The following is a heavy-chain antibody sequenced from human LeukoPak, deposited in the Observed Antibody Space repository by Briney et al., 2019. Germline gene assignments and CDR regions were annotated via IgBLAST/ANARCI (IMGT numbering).Heavy chain of an antibody. D-gene: IGHD2-2*01. CDR1: GFTFSSYW. V-gene: IGHV3-7*01. J-gene: IGHJ4*02. Sequence: GGSLRLSCAASGFTFSSYWMSWVRQALGKGLEWVANIKQDGSEKYYVDSVKGRFTISRDNAKNSLYLQMNSLRAEDTAVYYCARAPRCSSTSCLGTFDYWGQGTLVTVSS. CDR2: IKQDGSEK. CDR3: ARAPRCSSTSCLGTFDY.